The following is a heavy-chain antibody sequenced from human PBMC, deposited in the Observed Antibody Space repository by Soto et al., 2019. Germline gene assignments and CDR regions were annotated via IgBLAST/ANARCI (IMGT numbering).Heavy chain of an antibody. CDR1: SDSLTITSHY. CDR2: VYYSGSL. Sequence: SETLSLTCVVSSDSLTITSHYWGWVRHPPGKGLEWIGNVYYSGSLYYNPSLKGRATISLDTSKNHLTLTLTSVTAADTAVYYFASENMAGSSPYSLDTGGKGALVTVSS. D-gene: IGHD1-26*01. CDR3: ASENMAGSSPYSLDT. V-gene: IGHV4-39*02. J-gene: IGHJ5*02.